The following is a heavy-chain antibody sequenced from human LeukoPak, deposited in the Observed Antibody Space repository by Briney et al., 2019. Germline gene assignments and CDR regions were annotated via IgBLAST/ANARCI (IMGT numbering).Heavy chain of an antibody. CDR3: ARHRYRSGSDWVDP. J-gene: IGHJ5*02. Sequence: SETLSLTCTVSGGSISSSSYYWGWIRQPPGKGLEWIGSMYYSGTTYYNPSLKSRVTISVDTSKNQFSLKLSSVTAADTAVYYCARHRYRSGSDWVDPWGQGTLVTVSS. CDR2: MYYSGTT. D-gene: IGHD1-26*01. CDR1: GGSISSSSYY. V-gene: IGHV4-39*01.